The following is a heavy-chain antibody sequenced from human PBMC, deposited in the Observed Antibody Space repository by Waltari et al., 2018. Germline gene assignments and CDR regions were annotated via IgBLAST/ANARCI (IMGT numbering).Heavy chain of an antibody. CDR1: GYMFTNYY. D-gene: IGHD2-2*01. V-gene: IGHV1-2*02. Sequence: QVQLVQSGAEVKKPGASVKIACKASGYMFTNYYMYWVRQAPGQGLEWMGWINPNSGGTNHAQKFQGRVTMTRDTYISTAYMELTRLRSDDTAVYFCARRKGYCTSSTCPPVQGYFGYWGQGTLVTVSS. CDR2: INPNSGGT. J-gene: IGHJ4*02. CDR3: ARRKGYCTSSTCPPVQGYFGY.